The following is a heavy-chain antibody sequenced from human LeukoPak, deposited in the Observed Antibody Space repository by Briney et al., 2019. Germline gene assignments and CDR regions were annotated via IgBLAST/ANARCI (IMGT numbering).Heavy chain of an antibody. CDR3: ARDLLTGEPNYYHGMDV. D-gene: IGHD7-27*01. V-gene: IGHV3-33*01. J-gene: IGHJ6*02. CDR1: GFTFSSYG. CDR2: IWYDGSNK. Sequence: GGSLRLSCAASGFTFSSYGMHWVRQAPGKGLEWVAVIWYDGSNKYYADSVKGRFTISRDNSKNTLYLQMNSLRAEDTAVYYCARDLLTGEPNYYHGMDVWGQGTTVTVSS.